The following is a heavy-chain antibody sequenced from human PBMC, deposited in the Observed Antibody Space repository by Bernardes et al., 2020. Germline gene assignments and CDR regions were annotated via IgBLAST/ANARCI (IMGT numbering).Heavy chain of an antibody. J-gene: IGHJ4*02. V-gene: IGHV2-70*11. CDR1: GFSLSTSGMC. CDR2: IDWDDDK. D-gene: IGHD3-9*01. Sequence: SGPTLVKPTQTLTLTCTFSGFSLSTSGMCVSWIRQPPGKALEWLARIDWDDDKYYRTSLKTRLTISKDTSKNQVVLTMTNMDPVDTATYYCARGYYDLLTGYYTAQIFDYWGRGTLVTVSS. CDR3: ARGYYDLLTGYYTAQIFDY.